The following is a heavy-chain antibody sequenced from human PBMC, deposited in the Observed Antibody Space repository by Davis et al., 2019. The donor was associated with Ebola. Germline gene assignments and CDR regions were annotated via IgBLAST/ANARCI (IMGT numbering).Heavy chain of an antibody. V-gene: IGHV5-51*01. CDR2: ISPGDSES. D-gene: IGHD2-15*01. J-gene: IGHJ5*02. CDR1: GYSFTRYW. CDR3: ARLVGDIVDAWFDP. Sequence: GESLKISCKGSGYSFTRYWIGWVRQMPGKGLEWMGIISPGDSESTYSPSFQEHVTISVDKSISTAHLQWSSLKASDTAMYFCARLVGDIVDAWFDPWGQGTLVTVSS.